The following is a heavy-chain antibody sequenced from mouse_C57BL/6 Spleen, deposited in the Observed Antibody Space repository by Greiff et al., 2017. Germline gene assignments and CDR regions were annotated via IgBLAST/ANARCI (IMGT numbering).Heavy chain of an antibody. J-gene: IGHJ2*02. CDR2: IWSGGST. CDR1: GFSLTSYG. V-gene: IGHV2-4*01. CDR3: ANDYYGPIDY. D-gene: IGHD1-2*01. Sequence: VQLQESGPGLVKPSQCLSITCTVSGFSLTSYGVHWVRQTPGKGLEWLGVIWSGGSTDYNADIISILCNSKDNSESQVLFKMNGQQSYDTSIYYCANDYYGPIDYWGQGTSLTVSS.